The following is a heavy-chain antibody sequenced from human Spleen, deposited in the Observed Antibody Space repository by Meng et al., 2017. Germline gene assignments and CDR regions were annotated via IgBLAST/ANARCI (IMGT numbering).Heavy chain of an antibody. CDR2: LSGSGYNT. V-gene: IGHV3-23*01. CDR1: GLTFSRSA. Sequence: GGSLRLSCAASGLTFSRSAMSWVRQAPGKGLEWVSGLSGSGYNTYYADSVKGRFTISRDNAKNSLFLQMNSLTAEDTAVYYCARDRVSRGMDVWGQGTSVTVSS. J-gene: IGHJ6*02. CDR3: ARDRVSRGMDV.